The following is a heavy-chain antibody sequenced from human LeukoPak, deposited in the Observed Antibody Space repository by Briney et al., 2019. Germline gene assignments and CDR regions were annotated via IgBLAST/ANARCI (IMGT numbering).Heavy chain of an antibody. J-gene: IGHJ3*02. V-gene: IGHV4-61*02. Sequence: PSQTLSLTCTVSGGSISSGSYYWSWIRQPAGKGLEWIGRIYTSGSTNYNPSLKSRVTISVDTSKNQFSLKLSSVTAADTAVYYCARLTHNSNSKQAFDIWGQGTMVTVSS. CDR3: ARLTHNSNSKQAFDI. CDR2: IYTSGST. CDR1: GGSISSGSYY. D-gene: IGHD1-1*01.